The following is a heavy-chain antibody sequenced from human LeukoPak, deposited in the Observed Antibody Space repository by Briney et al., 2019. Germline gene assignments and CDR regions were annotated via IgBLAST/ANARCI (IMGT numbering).Heavy chain of an antibody. Sequence: GGSLRLSCAASGFTFSSYDMHWVRQATGKGLEWVSAIGTAGDTYYPGSVKGRFTISRENAKNPLYLQMNSLRAGDTAVYYCARGSSGYSSSWRPFDYWGQGTLVTVSS. D-gene: IGHD6-13*01. CDR3: ARGSSGYSSSWRPFDY. V-gene: IGHV3-13*01. CDR1: GFTFSSYD. J-gene: IGHJ4*02. CDR2: IGTAGDT.